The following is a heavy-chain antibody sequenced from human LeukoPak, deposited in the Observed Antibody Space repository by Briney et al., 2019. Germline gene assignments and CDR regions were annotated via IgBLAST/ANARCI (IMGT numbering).Heavy chain of an antibody. CDR2: IYYSGST. D-gene: IGHD3-22*01. V-gene: IGHV4-59*08. CDR1: GGSISSHY. J-gene: IGHJ4*02. CDR3: ARLKTLKYYYDSSGYYGFDY. Sequence: SETLSLTCTVSGGSISSHYWSWIRQPPGKGLEWIGYIYYSGSTNYNPSLKSRVTISVDTSKNQFSLKLSSVTAADTAVYYCARLKTLKYYYDSSGYYGFDYWGQGTLVTVSS.